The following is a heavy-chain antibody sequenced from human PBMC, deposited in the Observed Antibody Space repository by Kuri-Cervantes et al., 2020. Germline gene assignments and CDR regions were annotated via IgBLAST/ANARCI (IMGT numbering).Heavy chain of an antibody. J-gene: IGHJ6*02. Sequence: GGSLRLSCAASGFTFSSYAMHWVRQAPGKGLEWVAVISYDGSNKYYADSVKGRFTISRDNSKNTLYLQMNSLRAEDTAVYYCAKDFLLIGYSGCRWCYGMDVRGQGTTVTVSS. V-gene: IGHV3-30-3*01. CDR3: AKDFLLIGYSGCRWCYGMDV. CDR2: ISYDGSNK. D-gene: IGHD5-12*01. CDR1: GFTFSSYA.